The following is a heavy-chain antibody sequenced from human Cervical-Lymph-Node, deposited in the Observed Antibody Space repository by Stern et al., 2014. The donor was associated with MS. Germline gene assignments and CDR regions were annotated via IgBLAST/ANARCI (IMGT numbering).Heavy chain of an antibody. J-gene: IGHJ4*02. V-gene: IGHV2-5*02. Sequence: QVTLRESGPTLVKPTQTLTLTCTFSGFSLSSSPVAVGWIRQPPGEALEXLALIYWDYDTRYSPSLKNRLTVTKDSSKNQVVLTMTNMDPVDTATYYCAHRRDGYSYFDYWGQGSLVTVSP. CDR1: GFSLSSSPVA. CDR2: IYWDYDT. D-gene: IGHD3-22*01. CDR3: AHRRDGYSYFDY.